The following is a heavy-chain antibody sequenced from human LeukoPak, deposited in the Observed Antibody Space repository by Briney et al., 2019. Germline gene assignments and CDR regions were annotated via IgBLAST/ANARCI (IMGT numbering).Heavy chain of an antibody. V-gene: IGHV4-34*01. CDR2: INHSGST. CDR1: GGSFSGYY. D-gene: IGHD3-10*01. J-gene: IGHJ4*02. Sequence: PSETLSLTCAVYGGSFSGYYWSWIRQPPGKGLEWIGEINHSGSTNYNPSLKSRVTISVDTSKNQFSLKLSSVTAADTAVYYCASSMVRGVIITEFDYWGQGTLVTVSS. CDR3: ASSMVRGVIITEFDY.